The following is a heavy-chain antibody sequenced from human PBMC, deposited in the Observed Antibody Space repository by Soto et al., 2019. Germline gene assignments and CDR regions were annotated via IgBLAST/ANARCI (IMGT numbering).Heavy chain of an antibody. V-gene: IGHV4-30-4*01. D-gene: IGHD2-2*01. Sequence: PSETLSLTCTVSGGSISSGDYYWSWIRQPPGKGLEWIGYIYYSGSTYYNPSLKSRVTISVDTSKNQFSLKLSSVTAADTAVYYCARDRRGTSPLYYYYYYGMDVWRQGTTVTVSS. CDR1: GGSISSGDYY. CDR3: ARDRRGTSPLYYYYYYGMDV. CDR2: IYYSGST. J-gene: IGHJ6*02.